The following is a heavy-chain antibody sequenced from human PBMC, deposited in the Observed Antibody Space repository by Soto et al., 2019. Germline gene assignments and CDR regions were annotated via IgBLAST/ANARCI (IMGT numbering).Heavy chain of an antibody. CDR3: ARKIYRNYDGMDG. D-gene: IGHD3-10*01. CDR2: ISGGGGNT. CDR1: GFTFSTYG. J-gene: IGHJ6*02. V-gene: IGHV3-23*01. Sequence: PGGSLRLSCAASGFTFSTYGMSWVRQAPGKGLEWVSAISGGGGNTYYADSVKGRFTISRDNSKETVYLQMNSLRAEDTGVYYRARKIYRNYDGMDGLGQGTTVTVSS.